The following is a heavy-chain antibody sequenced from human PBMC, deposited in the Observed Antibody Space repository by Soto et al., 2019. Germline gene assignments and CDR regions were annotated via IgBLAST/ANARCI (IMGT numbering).Heavy chain of an antibody. V-gene: IGHV4-30-2*01. CDR3: ARVLRGGHIYGYNAFDI. J-gene: IGHJ3*02. CDR1: GGFISSGGYS. Sequence: SFTCAVSGGFISSGGYSWSWIRQPPGKGLEWIGYIYHSGSTYYNPSLKSRVTISVDRSKNQFSLKLSSVTAADTAVYYCARVLRGGHIYGYNAFDIWGQGTMVTV. D-gene: IGHD5-18*01. CDR2: IYHSGST.